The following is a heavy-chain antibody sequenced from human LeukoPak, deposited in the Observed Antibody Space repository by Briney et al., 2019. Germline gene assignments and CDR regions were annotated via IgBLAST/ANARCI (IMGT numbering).Heavy chain of an antibody. CDR3: AGRWTSSSPSYNYYYMDV. V-gene: IGHV4-59*08. CDR2: VSYSGST. Sequence: PSETLSLTCTVSGGSISSYYWSWIRQPPGKGLGWIGYVSYSGSTTYNPSLKSRVTILVDTSKNQFSLKLSSVTAADTAVYFCAGRWTSSSPSYNYYYMDVWGKGTTVTVSS. D-gene: IGHD6-6*01. J-gene: IGHJ6*03. CDR1: GGSISSYY.